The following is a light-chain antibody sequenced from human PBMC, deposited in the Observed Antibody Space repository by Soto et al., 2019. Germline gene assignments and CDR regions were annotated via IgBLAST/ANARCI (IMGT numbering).Light chain of an antibody. CDR2: AAS. CDR1: QSISSY. J-gene: IGKJ3*01. V-gene: IGKV1-39*01. Sequence: DIQMTQSPSSLSASVGDRVTITCRASQSISSYLNWYQQKPGKAPKLLIYAASSLQSGVPSRFNGSGSGTDFPLTISSLQPEDFATYYCQQSYSTPFTFGPGTKVDIK. CDR3: QQSYSTPFT.